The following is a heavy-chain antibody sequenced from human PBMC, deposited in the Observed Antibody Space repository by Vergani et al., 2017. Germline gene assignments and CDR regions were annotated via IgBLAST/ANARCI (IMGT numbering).Heavy chain of an antibody. Sequence: QVQLQESGPGLVKPSETLSLTCTVSGGSISSYYWSWIRQPAGKGLEWIGRIYTSGSTNYNPSLKSRVTMSVETSKNQFSLKLSSVTAADTAVYYCARGGGYCSSTSCYALNYWGQGTLVTVSS. CDR3: ARGGGYCSSTSCYALNY. CDR1: GGSISSYY. V-gene: IGHV4-4*07. J-gene: IGHJ4*02. CDR2: IYTSGST. D-gene: IGHD2-2*01.